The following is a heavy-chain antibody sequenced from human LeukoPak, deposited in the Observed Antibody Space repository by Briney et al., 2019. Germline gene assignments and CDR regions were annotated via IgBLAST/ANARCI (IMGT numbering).Heavy chain of an antibody. V-gene: IGHV4-34*01. CDR2: INHSGST. CDR3: ARGDQRYYGFFSCGMDV. J-gene: IGHJ6*02. CDR1: GGSFSGYY. Sequence: PSETLSLTCAVYGGSFSGYYWSWIRQPPGKGLEWIGEINHSGSTNYNPSLKSRVTISVDTSKNQFSLKLSSVTAADTAVYYCARGDQRYYGFFSCGMDVWGQGTTVTVSS. D-gene: IGHD3-3*01.